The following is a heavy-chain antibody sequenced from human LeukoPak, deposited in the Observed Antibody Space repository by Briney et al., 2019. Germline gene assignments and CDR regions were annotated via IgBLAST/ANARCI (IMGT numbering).Heavy chain of an antibody. J-gene: IGHJ4*02. V-gene: IGHV1-8*01. CDR3: ARPVNRYRGCHGGCY. D-gene: IGHD4-23*01. CDR1: GYTFTSYD. CDR2: MDPNSGNT. Sequence: ASVKVSCKASGYTFTSYDINWVRQATGQGLEWMGWMDPNSGNTGYAQKFQGRVTMTRNASISTAYMELSSLRSEDTAVYYCARPVNRYRGCHGGCYWGQGTLVTVSS.